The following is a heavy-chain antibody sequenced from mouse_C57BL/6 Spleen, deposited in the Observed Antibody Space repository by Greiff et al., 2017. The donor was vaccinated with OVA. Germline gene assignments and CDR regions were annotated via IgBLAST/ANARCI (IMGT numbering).Heavy chain of an antibody. V-gene: IGHV1-66*01. CDR3: ARIGLRDAMDY. J-gene: IGHJ4*01. D-gene: IGHD2-14*01. CDR2: IYPGSGNT. CDR1: GYSFTSYY. Sequence: QVQLQQSGPELVKPGASVKISCKASGYSFTSYYIHWVKQRPGQGLEWIGWIYPGSGNTKYNEKFKGEATLTADTSSSTAYMQLSSLTSEDSAVYYCARIGLRDAMDYWGQGTSVTVSS.